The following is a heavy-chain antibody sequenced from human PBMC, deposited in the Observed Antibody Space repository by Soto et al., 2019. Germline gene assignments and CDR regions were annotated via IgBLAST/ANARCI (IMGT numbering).Heavy chain of an antibody. CDR2: IYWDDDR. V-gene: IGHV2-5*02. J-gene: IGHJ3*01. D-gene: IGHD4-17*01. Sequence: QITLEESGPTLVNPTQTLMLTCTFSGFSLTTTGVGVAWIRQAPEKAPEWLAVIYWDDDRRYRPSLRGRLTVTKDTSRNQVVLMMTDMDPLDTATYYCSHVIITYGGFYGEDAFDVWGRGIMVAVSS. CDR1: GFSLTTTGVG. CDR3: SHVIITYGGFYGEDAFDV.